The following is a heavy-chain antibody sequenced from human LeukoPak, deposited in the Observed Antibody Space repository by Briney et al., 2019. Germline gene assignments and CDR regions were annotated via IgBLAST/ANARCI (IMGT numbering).Heavy chain of an antibody. D-gene: IGHD3-3*01. Sequence: SETLSLTCAVYGGSFSGYYWSWIRQPPGKGLEWIGEINHSGSTNYNPSLKSRVTISVDTSKNQFSLKLSPVTAADTAVYYCARGNFWSGYYRRNYYGMDVWGQGTTVTVSS. CDR2: INHSGST. V-gene: IGHV4-34*01. J-gene: IGHJ6*02. CDR1: GGSFSGYY. CDR3: ARGNFWSGYYRRNYYGMDV.